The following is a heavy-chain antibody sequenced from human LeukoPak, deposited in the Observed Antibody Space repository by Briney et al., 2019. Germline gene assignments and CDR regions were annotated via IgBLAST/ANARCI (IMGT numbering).Heavy chain of an antibody. J-gene: IGHJ5*02. CDR1: GGSFSGYY. Sequence: SETLSLTCAVYGGSFSGYYWSWIRQPPGKGLEWIGEINHSGSTNYNPSLKSRVTISVDTSKNQFSLELSSVTAADTAVYYCARAWNSGIDPWGQGTLVTVSS. CDR2: INHSGST. CDR3: ARAWNSGIDP. V-gene: IGHV4-34*01. D-gene: IGHD1-7*01.